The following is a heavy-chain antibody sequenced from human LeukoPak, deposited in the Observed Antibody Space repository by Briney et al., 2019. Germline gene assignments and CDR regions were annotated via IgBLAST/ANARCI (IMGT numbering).Heavy chain of an antibody. V-gene: IGHV3-23*01. CDR2: ISGSGGST. J-gene: IGHJ4*02. CDR1: GFTFSSYA. CDR3: AKRSSSGYYSYYFDY. Sequence: GGSVRLSCAASGFTFSSYAMSWVRQAPGKGLEWVSAISGSGGSTYYADSVKGRFTISRDNSKNTLYLQMNSLRAEDTAVYYCAKRSSSGYYSYYFDYWGQGTLVTVSS. D-gene: IGHD3-22*01.